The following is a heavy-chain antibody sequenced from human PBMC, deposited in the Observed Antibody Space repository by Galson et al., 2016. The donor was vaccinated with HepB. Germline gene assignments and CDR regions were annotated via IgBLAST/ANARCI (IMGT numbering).Heavy chain of an antibody. Sequence: SLRLSCAASGFTFSVYFLYWVRQAPGKGLEYVSGIGSSGESTYYADSVKGRFIVSRDNSQNTLYLQVTSPRPEDTAVYYCVRRAAFGDYDLWGQGTLLTVSA. J-gene: IGHJ4*02. CDR2: IGSSGEST. CDR1: GFTFSVYF. D-gene: IGHD5-12*01. CDR3: VRRAAFGDYDL. V-gene: IGHV3-64D*09.